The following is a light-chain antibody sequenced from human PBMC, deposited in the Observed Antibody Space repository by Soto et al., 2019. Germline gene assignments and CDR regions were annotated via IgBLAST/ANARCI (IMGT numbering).Light chain of an antibody. V-gene: IGKV3D-20*01. CDR2: HAS. Sequence: EIVLTQSPATLSLSPGERATLSCGASQSVSNSYLAWYQQKPGLAPRLLIHHASSRATGIPDRFSGSGSGTQFTLSISRLEREDSAVYYCQQYGSSPPMTFGQGTKVEIK. CDR3: QQYGSSPPMT. J-gene: IGKJ1*01. CDR1: QSVSNSY.